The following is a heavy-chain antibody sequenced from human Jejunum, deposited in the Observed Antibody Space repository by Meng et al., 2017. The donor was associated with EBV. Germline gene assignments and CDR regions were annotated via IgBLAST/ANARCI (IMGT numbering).Heavy chain of an antibody. V-gene: IGHV3-23*01. D-gene: IGHD6-19*01. CDR1: GFDLSNNG. CDR2: FFDHTDNT. CDR3: VGHGYNSGW. J-gene: IGHJ4*02. Sequence: EVQLLESGGDLGQPGGSLGLSCTVSGFDLSNNGISWVRQVPGRGLEWVSSFFDHTDNTYYADSVKGRFTISRDNSRNTLYLQMSSLSVDDTAVYYCVGHGYNSGWWGQGTLVTVSS.